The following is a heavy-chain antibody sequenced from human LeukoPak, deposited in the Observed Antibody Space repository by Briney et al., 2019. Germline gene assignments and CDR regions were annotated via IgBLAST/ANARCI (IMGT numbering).Heavy chain of an antibody. J-gene: IGHJ4*02. CDR3: ARYRGASGYHFDY. V-gene: IGHV4-34*01. CDR1: GASFSDYY. CDR2: ISHSGRT. Sequence: PSETLSLTCAVYGASFSDYYWSWIRQSPGKGLEWIGEISHSGRTYYNPSLKSRGTISVDRSRKQFSLKLTSVTAADTAVYYCARYRGASGYHFDYWGQGTLVTVSS. D-gene: IGHD5-12*01.